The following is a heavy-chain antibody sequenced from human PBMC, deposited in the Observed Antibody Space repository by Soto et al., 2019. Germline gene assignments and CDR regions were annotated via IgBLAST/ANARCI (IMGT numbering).Heavy chain of an antibody. CDR1: GYTLDTHA. CDR3: ARGTKGAGGRNFDL. CDR2: IGAIVYGSGT. D-gene: IGHD2-8*01. J-gene: IGHJ2*01. V-gene: IGHV1-18*01. Sequence: QVQVVQSEVEVKRPGASVRISCKASGYTLDTHAMTWVRQAPGQGLEWMGWIGAIVYGSGTNYARKFQGRLTMARDTSPNTVYLDLGSLRSDDTAVYYCARGTKGAGGRNFDLWGRGTLVVVSS.